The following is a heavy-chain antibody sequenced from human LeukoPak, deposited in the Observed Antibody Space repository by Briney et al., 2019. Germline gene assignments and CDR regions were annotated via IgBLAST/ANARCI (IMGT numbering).Heavy chain of an antibody. J-gene: IGHJ4*02. V-gene: IGHV3-74*01. D-gene: IGHD3-10*01. CDR3: ARGGHASVDY. Sequence: PGGSLRLSCAASGFTFSNYWMHWVRQAPGKGLVWVSCIDSDGITRYADSVKGRFTISRDDAENTLYLQMNSLRAGDTAVYYCARGGHASVDYWGQGTLVTVSS. CDR1: GFTFSNYW. CDR2: IDSDGIT.